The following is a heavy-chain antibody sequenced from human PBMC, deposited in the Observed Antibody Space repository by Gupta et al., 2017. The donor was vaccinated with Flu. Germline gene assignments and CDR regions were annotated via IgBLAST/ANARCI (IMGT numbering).Heavy chain of an antibody. Sequence: QVTLKESGPVLVKPTETLTLTCTVSGFSLSNARMGVSWIRQPPGKALEWLAHIFSNDEKSYSTSLKSRLTISKDTSKSQVVLTMTNMDPVDTATYYCARIRIEARGVEYYFDYWGQGTLVTVSS. V-gene: IGHV2-26*01. CDR3: ARIRIEARGVEYYFDY. CDR1: GFSLSNARMG. J-gene: IGHJ4*02. D-gene: IGHD6-6*01. CDR2: IFSNDEK.